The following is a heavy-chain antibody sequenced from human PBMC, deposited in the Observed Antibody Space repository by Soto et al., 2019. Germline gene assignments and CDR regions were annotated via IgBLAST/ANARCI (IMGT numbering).Heavy chain of an antibody. J-gene: IGHJ6*02. CDR1: GFTFSSYG. V-gene: IGHV3-30*18. CDR2: ISYDGSNK. D-gene: IGHD6-19*01. Sequence: QVQLVESGGGVVQPGRSLRLSCAASGFTFSSYGMHWVRQAPGKGLEWVAVISYDGSNKYYADSVKGRFTISRDNSKNTLYLQMNSLRAEDTDVYYCGKALEQWLGYYYYGMDVWGQGTTVTVSS. CDR3: GKALEQWLGYYYYGMDV.